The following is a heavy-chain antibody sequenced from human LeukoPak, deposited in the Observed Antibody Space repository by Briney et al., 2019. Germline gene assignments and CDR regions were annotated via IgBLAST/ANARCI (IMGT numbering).Heavy chain of an antibody. CDR3: ARDRVSYYDILTRAYYYYYGMDV. J-gene: IGHJ6*04. CDR1: GFTFSSYS. Sequence: GGSLRLSCAASGFTFSSYSVNWVRQAPGKWLEWVSSISSSSSYIYYADSVKGRFTISRDNAKNSLYLQMNSLRAEDTAVYYCARDRVSYYDILTRAYYYYYGMDVWGKGTTVTVSS. V-gene: IGHV3-21*01. CDR2: ISSSSSYI. D-gene: IGHD3-9*01.